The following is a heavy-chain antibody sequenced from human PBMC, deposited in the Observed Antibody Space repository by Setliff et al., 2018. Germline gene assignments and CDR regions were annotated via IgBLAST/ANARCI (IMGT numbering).Heavy chain of an antibody. CDR2: ISSSSSSI. D-gene: IGHD6-6*01. J-gene: IGHJ4*02. Sequence: GGSLRLSCAASGFTFSYYSMNWVRQAPGKGLEWVSYISSSSSSIYYADSVKGRFTISRDDSKNTVYLQVNSLRGEDTAVYHCAKDPKYRGVWPHPAYFDYWGQGALVTVSS. CDR1: GFTFSYYS. CDR3: AKDPKYRGVWPHPAYFDY. V-gene: IGHV3-48*01.